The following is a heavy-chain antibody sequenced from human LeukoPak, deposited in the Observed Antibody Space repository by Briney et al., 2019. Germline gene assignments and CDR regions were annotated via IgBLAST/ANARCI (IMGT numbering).Heavy chain of an antibody. CDR1: GDTFTNYF. Sequence: ASVKVSCKASGDTFTNYFVHWVRQAPGQGPEWMGLIHTSGGSTTYAQKFQGRVTMTGDTSTSTVYMELSSLRSEDMAVYYCARGDDHYYYALDVWGQGTTVAVSS. CDR2: IHTSGGST. J-gene: IGHJ6*02. V-gene: IGHV1-46*01. D-gene: IGHD5-24*01. CDR3: ARGDDHYYYALDV.